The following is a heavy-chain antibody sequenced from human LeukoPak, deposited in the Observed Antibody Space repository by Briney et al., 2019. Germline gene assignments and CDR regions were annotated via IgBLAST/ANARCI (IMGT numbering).Heavy chain of an antibody. CDR1: VGTFSIYA. V-gene: IGHV1-69*05. D-gene: IGHD3-22*01. CDR2: IIPIFGTA. CDR3: ARANHYYDSSGYYTAYYYYYMDV. J-gene: IGHJ6*03. Sequence: VASVKVSCKASVGTFSIYAISWVRQAPGQGLGWMGGIIPIFGTANYAQKFQGRVTITTDESTSTAYMGLSSLRSEDTAVYYCARANHYYDSSGYYTAYYYYYMDVWGKGTTVTVSS.